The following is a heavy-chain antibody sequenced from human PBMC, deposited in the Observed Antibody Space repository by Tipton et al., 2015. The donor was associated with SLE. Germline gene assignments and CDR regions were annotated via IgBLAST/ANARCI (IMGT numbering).Heavy chain of an antibody. J-gene: IGHJ6*03. Sequence: TLSLTCTVSGGSISSSSYYWGWIRQPPGKGLEWIGSIYYSGSTYYNPSLKSRVTISVDTSKNQFSLKLSPVTAADTAVYYCARTSTYYDFWGGSYYYYYYMDVWGKGTTVTVSS. CDR1: GGSISSSSYY. CDR3: ARTSTYYDFWGGSYYYYYYMDV. V-gene: IGHV4-39*01. D-gene: IGHD3-3*01. CDR2: IYYSGST.